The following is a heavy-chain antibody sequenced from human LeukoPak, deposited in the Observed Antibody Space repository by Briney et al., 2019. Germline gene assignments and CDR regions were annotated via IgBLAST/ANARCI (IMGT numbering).Heavy chain of an antibody. CDR3: ARHSCSGGSCYSGYSYYYYNMDV. V-gene: IGHV5-51*01. Sequence: GESLKISCKGSGYNFASYWIGWVRQMPGKGLEWMGIINPADSDTRYSPSFQGQVPISPNRSIDTAYLQWSSLMASDTGMYFCARHSCSGGSCYSGYSYYYYNMDVWGQGTTVTVSS. CDR2: INPADSDT. CDR1: GYNFASYW. D-gene: IGHD2-15*01. J-gene: IGHJ6*02.